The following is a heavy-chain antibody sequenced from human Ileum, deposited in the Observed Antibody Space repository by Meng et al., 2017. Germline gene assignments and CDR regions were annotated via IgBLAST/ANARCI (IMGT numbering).Heavy chain of an antibody. V-gene: IGHV3-7*01. Sequence: GGSLRLSCAASGFTFSNYWISWVRQAPGKGLEWVANIKQDGSEKYYVDSVKGRFTISRDNAKNSMYLQMNSLRAEDTAVYYCARNDILTGYSAIVYYYYGMDVWGQGTTVTFAS. CDR1: GFTFSNYW. CDR2: IKQDGSEK. CDR3: ARNDILTGYSAIVYYYYGMDV. D-gene: IGHD3-9*01. J-gene: IGHJ6*02.